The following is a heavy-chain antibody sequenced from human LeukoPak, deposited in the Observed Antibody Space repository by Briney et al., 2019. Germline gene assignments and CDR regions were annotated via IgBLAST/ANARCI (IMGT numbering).Heavy chain of an antibody. CDR2: INPNSGGT. CDR1: GYTFTGYY. J-gene: IGHJ4*02. D-gene: IGHD3-10*01. CDR3: ARALGLVRGATGY. V-gene: IGHV1-2*02. Sequence: ASVKVSCKASGYTFTGYYMHWVRQSPGQGLEWMGWINPNSGGTNYAQKFQGRVTMTRDTSISTAYMELSRLRSDDTAVYYCARALGLVRGATGYWGQGTLVTVSS.